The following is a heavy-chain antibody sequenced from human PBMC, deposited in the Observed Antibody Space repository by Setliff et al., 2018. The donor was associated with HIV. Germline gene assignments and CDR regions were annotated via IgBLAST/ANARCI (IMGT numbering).Heavy chain of an antibody. CDR1: GGSISSYY. CDR3: ARDNALIRAPFEY. CDR2: IFYSGTT. Sequence: PSETLCLTCTVSGGSISSYYWSWVRQPPGKGLEWIGYIFYSGTTNYSPSFRGRVTISIDSSRNQFSLRLNSVSAADTAIYYCARDNALIRAPFEYWGQGALVTVSS. D-gene: IGHD2-21*01. J-gene: IGHJ4*02. V-gene: IGHV4-59*01.